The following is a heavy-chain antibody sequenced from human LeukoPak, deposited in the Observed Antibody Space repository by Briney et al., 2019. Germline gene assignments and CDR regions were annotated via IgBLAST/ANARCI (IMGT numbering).Heavy chain of an antibody. CDR2: INGDGDSS. CDR3: AKGQLTELCWFDP. D-gene: IGHD1-7*01. CDR1: GFTFDDYA. Sequence: GGSLRLSCAASGFTFDDYAMHWVRQAPGKGLEWVSLINGDGDSSYYTDSVKGRFTISRDNSKNSLYLQMNSLRTEDTALYFCAKGQLTELCWFDPWAREPWSPSPQ. J-gene: IGHJ5*02. V-gene: IGHV3-43*02.